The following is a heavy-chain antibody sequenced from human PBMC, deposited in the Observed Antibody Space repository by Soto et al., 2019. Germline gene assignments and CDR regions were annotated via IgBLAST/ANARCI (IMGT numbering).Heavy chain of an antibody. D-gene: IGHD2-15*01. V-gene: IGHV6-1*01. J-gene: IGHJ6*02. Sequence: SQTLSLTCAISGDSVSSNSAAWSWIRQPPSRGLEWLGRTYYRSKWYNDYAVSVKSRITINPDTSKNQFSLQLNSVTPEDTAVYYCARERCSGGSCYYYYYYYGMDVWGQGTTVTVSS. CDR3: ARERCSGGSCYYYYYYYGMDV. CDR1: GDSVSSNSAA. CDR2: TYYRSKWYN.